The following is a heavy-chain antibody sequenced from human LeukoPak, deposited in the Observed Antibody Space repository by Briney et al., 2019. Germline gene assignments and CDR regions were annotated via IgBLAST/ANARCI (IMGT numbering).Heavy chain of an antibody. Sequence: PGGSLRLSCAASGFTFSSYWMHWVRHAPGKGLVWVSRINSDGSATTYADSVKGRFTISRDNAKNTLYLQMNSLRTEDTALYYCARDPSYDGNSFRYFQHWGQGTLVTVSS. CDR3: ARDPSYDGNSFRYFQH. J-gene: IGHJ1*01. D-gene: IGHD4-23*01. CDR1: GFTFSSYW. V-gene: IGHV3-74*01. CDR2: INSDGSAT.